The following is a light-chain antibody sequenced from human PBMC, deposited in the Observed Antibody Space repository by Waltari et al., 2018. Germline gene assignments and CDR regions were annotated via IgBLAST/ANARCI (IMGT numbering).Light chain of an antibody. J-gene: IGLJ3*02. CDR1: SSDVGGYNY. CDR2: EGH. CDR3: SSYGGSNNLV. Sequence: QSALTQPPSASGSPGQSVTISCTGTSSDVGGYNYVSWYQHHPGKPPKGRIYEGHKRPLGVPDRFSGSKAGNTASLTVSGVQAEDEADYYCSSYGGSNNLVFGGGTKLTVL. V-gene: IGLV2-8*01.